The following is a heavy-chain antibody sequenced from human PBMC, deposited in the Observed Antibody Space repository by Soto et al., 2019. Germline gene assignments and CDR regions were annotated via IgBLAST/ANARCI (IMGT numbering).Heavy chain of an antibody. Sequence: QVQLQESGPGLVKPSQTLSLTCTVSGGSISSGGYYWSWIRQHPGKGLEWIGYIYYSGSTYYNPSLKRRVTISVDTSKIQFPLKLSSVTAADTAVYYCASGVVVTAGGAFDIWCQGTMVTASS. CDR3: ASGVVVTAGGAFDI. CDR2: IYYSGST. CDR1: GGSISSGGYY. V-gene: IGHV4-31*03. D-gene: IGHD2-21*02. J-gene: IGHJ3*02.